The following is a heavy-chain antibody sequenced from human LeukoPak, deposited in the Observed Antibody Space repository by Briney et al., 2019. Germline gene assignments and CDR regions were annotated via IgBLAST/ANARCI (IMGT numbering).Heavy chain of an antibody. D-gene: IGHD6-13*01. V-gene: IGHV4-30-2*01. J-gene: IGHJ4*02. Sequence: PSETLSLTCAVSGGSISSGGYSWSWIRQPPGKGLEWIGYIYHSGSTYYNPSLKSRVTISVDRSKNQFSLKLSSVTAADTAVYYCARGREKQQLYFDYWGQGTLVTVSS. CDR2: IYHSGST. CDR1: GGSISSGGYS. CDR3: ARGREKQQLYFDY.